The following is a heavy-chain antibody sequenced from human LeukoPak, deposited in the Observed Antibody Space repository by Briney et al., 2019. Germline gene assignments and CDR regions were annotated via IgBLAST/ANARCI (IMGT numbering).Heavy chain of an antibody. CDR1: GGTFSSYA. J-gene: IGHJ5*02. CDR2: IIPIFGTA. V-gene: IGHV1-69*01. D-gene: IGHD2-2*02. Sequence: SVKVSCKASGGTFSSYAISWVRQAPGQGLEWMGGIIPIFGTANYAQKFQGRVTITADESTSTAYMELSSLRSEDTAVYYCARVLSMGVPAAINWFGPWGQGTLVTVSS. CDR3: ARVLSMGVPAAINWFGP.